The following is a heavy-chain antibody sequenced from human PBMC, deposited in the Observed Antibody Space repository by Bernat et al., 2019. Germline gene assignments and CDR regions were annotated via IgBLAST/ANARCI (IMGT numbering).Heavy chain of an antibody. D-gene: IGHD3-10*01. CDR3: ARGRYGSGSYSIDYYGMDV. CDR1: GFTFSSWS. Sequence: EVQLVESGGGLVQPGGSLRLSCAASGFTFSSWSMNWVRQAPGKGLEWVSYISSSSSTIDHADSVKGRFTSARDNAKNALYLQMNSLRDEDTALDYCARGRYGSGSYSIDYYGMDVWGQGTTVTVS. V-gene: IGHV3-48*02. J-gene: IGHJ6*02. CDR2: ISSSSSTI.